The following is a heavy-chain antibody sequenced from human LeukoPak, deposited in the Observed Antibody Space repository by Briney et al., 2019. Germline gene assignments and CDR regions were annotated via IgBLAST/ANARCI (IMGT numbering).Heavy chain of an antibody. D-gene: IGHD3-3*01. CDR1: GVSFSGYY. Sequence: SETLSLTCAVYGVSFSGYYWSWVRQPPGKGLEWIGEISHSGSTNYNPSLKSRVTISLDTSTNQFSLKLSSVTGADTAVYYCAGGNTVLGVVRWGQGTLVTVSS. J-gene: IGHJ4*02. V-gene: IGHV4-34*01. CDR2: ISHSGST. CDR3: AGGNTVLGVVR.